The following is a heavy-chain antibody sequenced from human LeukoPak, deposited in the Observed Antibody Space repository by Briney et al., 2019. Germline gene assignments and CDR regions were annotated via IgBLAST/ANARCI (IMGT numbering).Heavy chain of an antibody. V-gene: IGHV4-59*01. CDR1: GGSISSYY. Sequence: SETLSLTCTVSGGSISSYYWSWIRQPPGKGLEWIAYIYYSGSTNYNPSLKSRVTISVDTSRNQFSLKLSSVTAADTAVYYCARRYGSGSSGTFDYWGQGTLVTVSS. CDR2: IYYSGST. D-gene: IGHD3-10*01. J-gene: IGHJ4*02. CDR3: ARRYGSGSSGTFDY.